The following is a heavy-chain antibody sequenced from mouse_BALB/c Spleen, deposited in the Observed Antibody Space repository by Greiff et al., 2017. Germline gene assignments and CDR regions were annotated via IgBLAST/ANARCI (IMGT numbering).Heavy chain of an antibody. D-gene: IGHD4-1*01. CDR1: GFSLTSYG. V-gene: IGHV2-6-2*01. CDR3: ARHAELGNYAMDY. Sequence: VQLKESGPDLVAPSQSLSITCTVSGFSLTSYGVHWVRQPPGKGLEWLVVIWSDGSTTYNSALKSRLSISKDNSKSQVFLKMNSLQTDDTAMYYYARHAELGNYAMDYWGQGTSVTVSS. CDR2: IWSDGST. J-gene: IGHJ4*01.